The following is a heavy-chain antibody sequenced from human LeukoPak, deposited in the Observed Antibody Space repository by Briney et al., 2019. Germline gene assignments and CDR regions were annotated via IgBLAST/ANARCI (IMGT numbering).Heavy chain of an antibody. CDR2: IYYSGRT. V-gene: IGHV4-39*01. D-gene: IGHD6-13*01. CDR3: ARHPGITAAGTGFDI. CDR1: GGSISGYY. Sequence: PSETLSLTCTVSGGSISGYYWGWIRQPPGKGLEWIGSIYYSGRTYYNPSLKSRLTISVDTSKNQFSLKLSSVTAADTAVYYCARHPGITAAGTGFDIWGQGTMVTVSS. J-gene: IGHJ3*02.